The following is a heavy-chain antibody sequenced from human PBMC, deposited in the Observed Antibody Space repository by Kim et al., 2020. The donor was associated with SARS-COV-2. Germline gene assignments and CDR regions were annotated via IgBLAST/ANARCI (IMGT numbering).Heavy chain of an antibody. J-gene: IGHJ4*02. Sequence: SETLSLTCAVYGGSFSGYYWSWIRQPPGKGLEWIGEINHSGSTNYNPSLKSRVTISVVTSKNQFSLKLSSVTAADTAVYYCARSGDLYYFDYWGQGTLVTISS. CDR3: ARSGDLYYFDY. CDR1: GGSFSGYY. V-gene: IGHV4-34*01. CDR2: INHSGST. D-gene: IGHD1-26*01.